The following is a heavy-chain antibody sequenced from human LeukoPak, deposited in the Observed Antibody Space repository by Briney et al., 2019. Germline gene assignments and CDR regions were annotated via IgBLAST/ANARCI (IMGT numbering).Heavy chain of an antibody. J-gene: IGHJ6*03. D-gene: IGHD1-7*01. Sequence: ASVKVSCKASGYTFTSYYMHWVRQAPGQGLEWMGIINPSGGSTSYAQKFQGRVTMTRDTSTSTVYMELSSLRSEDTAVYYRARETGTTSVDYYMDVWGKGTTVTVSS. CDR3: ARETGTTSVDYYMDV. CDR2: INPSGGST. CDR1: GYTFTSYY. V-gene: IGHV1-46*01.